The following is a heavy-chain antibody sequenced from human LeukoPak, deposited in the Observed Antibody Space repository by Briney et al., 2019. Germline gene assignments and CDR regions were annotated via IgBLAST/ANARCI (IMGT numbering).Heavy chain of an antibody. V-gene: IGHV3-23*01. CDR1: GFTFSSYA. CDR2: ISGSGGST. J-gene: IGHJ6*02. Sequence: GGSLRLSCAASGFTFSSYAMSWVRQTPGKGLEWVSGISGSGGSTHYADSVKGRFTISSDNSKNTLYLQMNGLRAEDTAVYYCAKERAVVPRGGMDVWGQGTTVFVSS. D-gene: IGHD2-2*01. CDR3: AKERAVVPRGGMDV.